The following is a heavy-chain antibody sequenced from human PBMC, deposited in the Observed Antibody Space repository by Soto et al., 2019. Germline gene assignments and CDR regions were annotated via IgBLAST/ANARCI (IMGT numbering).Heavy chain of an antibody. CDR1: GGSISTGGYY. J-gene: IGHJ4*02. Sequence: LSLTCTVSGGSISTGGYYWNWIRQHPGKVLEWIGYFYYSGSTYYNPSLKSRVTISVNTSKNQFSLKLSSVTAADTAIYYCARSTIDPRLFMSPFDSWGQGTLVTVSS. V-gene: IGHV4-31*03. D-gene: IGHD6-6*01. CDR2: FYYSGST. CDR3: ARSTIDPRLFMSPFDS.